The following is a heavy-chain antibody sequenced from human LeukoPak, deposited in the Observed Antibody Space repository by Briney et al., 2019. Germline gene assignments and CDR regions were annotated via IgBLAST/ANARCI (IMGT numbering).Heavy chain of an antibody. CDR1: GYTFTSYY. CDR3: ARVYSGYGRFDY. CDR2: INPSGGST. V-gene: IGHV1-46*01. Sequence: GASVKVSCKASGYTFTSYYMHWVPQAPGQGLEWMGIINPSGGSTSYAQKFQGRVTTTRDTSTSTVYMELSSLRSEDTAVYYCARVYSGYGRFDYWGQGTLVTVSS. D-gene: IGHD5-12*01. J-gene: IGHJ4*02.